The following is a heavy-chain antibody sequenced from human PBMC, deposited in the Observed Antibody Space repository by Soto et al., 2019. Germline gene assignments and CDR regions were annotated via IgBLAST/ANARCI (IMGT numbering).Heavy chain of an antibody. CDR1: GFTFSSYE. CDR2: IRTGGSST. V-gene: IGHV3-48*03. J-gene: IGHJ4*02. CDR3: ARDGGSSGLFDY. Sequence: GVPLRLSCAASGFTFSSYEMNWVRQAPGKGLEWVSYIRTGGSSTYYADSVKGRFTISRDNAKNSLYLQMNSLRAEDTAVYYCARDGGSSGLFDYWGQGTLVTVSS. D-gene: IGHD3-22*01.